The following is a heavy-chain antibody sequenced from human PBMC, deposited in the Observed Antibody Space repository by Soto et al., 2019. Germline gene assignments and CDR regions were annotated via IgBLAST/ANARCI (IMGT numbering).Heavy chain of an antibody. CDR2: IVVGSGDT. Sequence: ASVNVSCKASGFTFTSSAMQWVRQARGQRLEWIGWIVVGSGDTNYAQKFQERVTITRDMSTSTAYMELSSLRSEDTAVYYCAADLGDYGDYIFDYWGQGTLVTVSS. J-gene: IGHJ4*02. D-gene: IGHD4-17*01. CDR3: AADLGDYGDYIFDY. CDR1: GFTFTSSA. V-gene: IGHV1-58*02.